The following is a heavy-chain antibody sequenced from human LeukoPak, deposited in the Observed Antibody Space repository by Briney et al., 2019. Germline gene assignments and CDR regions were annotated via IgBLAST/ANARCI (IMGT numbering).Heavy chain of an antibody. CDR1: GFTSSNYW. V-gene: IGHV3-74*01. J-gene: IGHJ4*02. CDR2: INSDGSDT. D-gene: IGHD6-19*01. Sequence: PGGSLRLPCAASGFTSSNYWMHWVRQAPGKGLVWVSRINSDGSDTSYADSVKGRFTISRENAKNTLYLQMNSLRAEDTAVYCCARSWGTSGWENFDYWGQGTLVTVSS. CDR3: ARSWGTSGWENFDY.